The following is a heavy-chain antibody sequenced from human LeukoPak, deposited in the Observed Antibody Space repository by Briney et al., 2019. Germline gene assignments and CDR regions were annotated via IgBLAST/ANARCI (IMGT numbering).Heavy chain of an antibody. Sequence: ASVKVSCKASGYTFTSYGISWVRQAPGQGLEWMGWISAYNGNTNYAQKLQGRVTMTTDTSTSTAYMELRSLRSDDTAVYYCARSGDDNYDSSGYSDYWGQGTLVTVSS. J-gene: IGHJ4*02. V-gene: IGHV1-18*01. CDR3: ARSGDDNYDSSGYSDY. CDR2: ISAYNGNT. CDR1: GYTFTSYG. D-gene: IGHD3-22*01.